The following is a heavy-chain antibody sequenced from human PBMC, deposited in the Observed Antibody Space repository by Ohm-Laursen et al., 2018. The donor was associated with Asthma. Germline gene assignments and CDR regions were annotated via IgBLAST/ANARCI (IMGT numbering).Heavy chain of an antibody. Sequence: SLRLSCAASGFTFSIYWMSWVRQAPGKELEWVANIKQDGSEKYYADSVKGRFTISRDNSKNTLFLQMNSLTVEDTALYYCASIPHDSGYDYWGQGTLVTVSS. CDR2: IKQDGSEK. V-gene: IGHV3-7*01. D-gene: IGHD5-12*01. J-gene: IGHJ4*02. CDR3: ASIPHDSGYDY. CDR1: GFTFSIYW.